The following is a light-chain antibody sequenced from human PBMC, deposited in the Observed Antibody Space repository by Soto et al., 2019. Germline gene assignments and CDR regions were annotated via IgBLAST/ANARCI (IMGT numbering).Light chain of an antibody. J-gene: IGLJ1*01. CDR3: SSYTTSSTVV. CDR2: DVS. V-gene: IGLV2-14*02. CDR1: ISDVGAYNL. Sequence: QSALTQPASVSGSPGQSITISCTGTISDVGAYNLVSWYQHHPGKVPKLLIFDVSQRPSGVSSRFSGSKSGNTASLTISGLQAEDEADYFCSSYTTSSTVVFGTGTKVTVL.